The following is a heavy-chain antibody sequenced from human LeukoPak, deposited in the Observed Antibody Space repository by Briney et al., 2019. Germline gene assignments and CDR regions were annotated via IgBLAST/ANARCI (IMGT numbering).Heavy chain of an antibody. CDR2: ISSSSSYI. D-gene: IGHD3-3*01. CDR3: AREGGGFWSGYPQTPDY. J-gene: IGHJ4*02. Sequence: QPGGSLRLSCAASGFTFSSYSMNWVRQAPGKGLEWVSSISSSSSYIYYADSVKGRFTISRDNAKNSLYLQMNSLRAEDTAVYYCAREGGGFWSGYPQTPDYWGQGTLVTVSS. V-gene: IGHV3-21*01. CDR1: GFTFSSYS.